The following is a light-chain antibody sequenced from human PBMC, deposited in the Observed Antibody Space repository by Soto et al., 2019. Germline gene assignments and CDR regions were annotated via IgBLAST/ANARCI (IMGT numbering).Light chain of an antibody. Sequence: SVLTQPASVSGSPGQSITISCTGTSSDVGGYNYVSWYQHHPGKAPKLMIYEVSNRPSGVSNRFSGSKSGNTASLTISGLQAEDEADYYCSSYTSSSTLHVFGPGTKVTVL. CDR2: EVS. CDR3: SSYTSSSTLHV. J-gene: IGLJ1*01. CDR1: SSDVGGYNY. V-gene: IGLV2-14*01.